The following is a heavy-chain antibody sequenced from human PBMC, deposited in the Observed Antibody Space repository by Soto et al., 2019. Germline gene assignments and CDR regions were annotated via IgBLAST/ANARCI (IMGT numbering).Heavy chain of an antibody. D-gene: IGHD1-20*01. J-gene: IGHJ6*02. CDR3: ARTRDNNINYYYALDV. V-gene: IGHV4-61*01. CDR1: GASVSSPTHY. CDR2: VYYSGIT. Sequence: SETLSLTCTVSGASVSSPTHYWNWIRQSPGKGLEWIGFVYYSGITNYSPSLKSRVTISLDTSKDQFSLRLTSVTAADTAVYYCARTRDNNINYYYALDVWGQGTTVTVSS.